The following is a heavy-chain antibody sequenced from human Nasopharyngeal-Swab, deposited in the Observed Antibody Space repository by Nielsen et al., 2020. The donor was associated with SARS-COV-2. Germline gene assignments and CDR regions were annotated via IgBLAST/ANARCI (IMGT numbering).Heavy chain of an antibody. CDR1: GYTFTSYG. CDR2: ISAYNGNT. Sequence: ASVKVSCKASGYTFTSYGISWVRQAPGQGLEWMGWISAYNGNTNYAQKFQGRVTMTRDTSISTAYMELSRLRSDDTAVYYCARGGQIQLWFGDWGQGTLVTVSS. V-gene: IGHV1-18*01. CDR3: ARGGQIQLWFGD. J-gene: IGHJ4*02. D-gene: IGHD5-18*01.